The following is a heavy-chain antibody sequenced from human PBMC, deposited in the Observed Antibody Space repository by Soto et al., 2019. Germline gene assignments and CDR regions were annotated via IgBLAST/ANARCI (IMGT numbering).Heavy chain of an antibody. CDR2: TYSGGNS. Sequence: EVQLVESGGGLIQPGGSLRLSCAASGFTVSSTYMSWVRQAPGKGLEWVSVTYSGGNSYYADSVKGRFIISRDNSKNTLYLQMNSLRAEDTAVYYCARVPRRDGYNLYGMDVWGQGTTVTVAS. CDR3: ARVPRRDGYNLYGMDV. V-gene: IGHV3-53*01. CDR1: GFTVSSTY. D-gene: IGHD5-12*01. J-gene: IGHJ6*02.